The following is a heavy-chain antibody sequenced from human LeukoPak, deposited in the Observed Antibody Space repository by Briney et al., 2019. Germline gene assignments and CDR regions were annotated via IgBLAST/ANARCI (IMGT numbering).Heavy chain of an antibody. D-gene: IGHD1-26*01. J-gene: IGHJ5*02. Sequence: GGSLRLSCAASGFTFSSYSMNWVRQVPGKGLEWVSYISSSSSTIYYADSVKGRFTISRDNAKNSLYLQMNSLRAEDTAVYYCARAPMYSGSYLRFDPWGQGTLVTVSS. CDR1: GFTFSSYS. CDR3: ARAPMYSGSYLRFDP. V-gene: IGHV3-48*04. CDR2: ISSSSSTI.